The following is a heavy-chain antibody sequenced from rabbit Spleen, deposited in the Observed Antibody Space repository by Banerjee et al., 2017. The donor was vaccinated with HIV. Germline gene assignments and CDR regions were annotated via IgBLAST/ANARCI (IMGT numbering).Heavy chain of an antibody. V-gene: IGHV1S47*01. CDR3: ARDGAGGSYFAL. J-gene: IGHJ4*01. D-gene: IGHD8-1*01. CDR1: GFSLSYNYV. CDR2: IDPVFGIT. Sequence: QEQLEESGGGLVKPEGSLTLTCKASGFSLSYNYVMCWVRQAPGKGLEWIGYIDPVFGITYYANWVNGRFSISRENAQNTVFLQMTSLTAADTATYFCARDGAGGSYFALWGPGTLVTVS.